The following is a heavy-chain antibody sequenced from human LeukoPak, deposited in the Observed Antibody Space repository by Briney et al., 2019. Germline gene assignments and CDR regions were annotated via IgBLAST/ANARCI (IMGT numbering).Heavy chain of an antibody. D-gene: IGHD3-10*01. CDR1: GYSFSDYG. CDR2: IIPIFGTA. V-gene: IGHV1-69*13. Sequence: SVKVSCKTSGYSFSDYGIRWVRQAPGQGLEWMGGIIPIFGTANYAQKFQGRVTITADESTSTAYMELSSLRSEDTAVYYCALFHYGSGTPDTDWGQGTLVTVSS. CDR3: ALFHYGSGTPDTD. J-gene: IGHJ4*02.